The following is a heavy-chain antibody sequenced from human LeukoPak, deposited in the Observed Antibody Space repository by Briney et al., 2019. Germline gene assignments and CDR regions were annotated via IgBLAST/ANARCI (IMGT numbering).Heavy chain of an antibody. CDR1: GFTFSNAW. J-gene: IGHJ4*02. CDR2: VKRTTDGGTT. V-gene: IGHV3-15*01. D-gene: IGHD2-2*02. CDR3: TTVISGAIPGDCDY. Sequence: PGGSLRLSCAASGFTFSNAWMSWVRQTPGRGLEWVGRVKRTTDGGTTDYAAPVKDRFTVSRDDSKNTVYLQMNSLKIEDTGVYYCTTVISGAIPGDCDYWGQETLVTVSS.